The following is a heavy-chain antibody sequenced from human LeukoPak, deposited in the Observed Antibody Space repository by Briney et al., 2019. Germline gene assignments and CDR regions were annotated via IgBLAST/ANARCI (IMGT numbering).Heavy chain of an antibody. D-gene: IGHD3-10*01. CDR3: ARGTYGSGSWHY. CDR2: ISYDGSNK. Sequence: GGSLRLSCAASGFTFSSYAMSWVRQAPGKGLEWVAVISYDGSNKYYADSVKGRFTISRDNSKNTLYLQMNSLRAEDTAVYYCARGTYGSGSWHYWGQGTLVTVSS. J-gene: IGHJ4*02. V-gene: IGHV3-30*04. CDR1: GFTFSSYA.